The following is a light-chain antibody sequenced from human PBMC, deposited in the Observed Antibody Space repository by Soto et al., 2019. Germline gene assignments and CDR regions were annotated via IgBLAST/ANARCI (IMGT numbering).Light chain of an antibody. CDR1: QSISSY. CDR3: QQSYSTHLT. V-gene: IGKV1-39*01. J-gene: IGKJ4*01. Sequence: DIQMTQSPSSLSASVGDRVTITCRASQSISSYLNCYQQKPGKAPKLLIYAASSLQSGVPSRFSGSGSGTELTHTISSLQPEDFATYYCQQSYSTHLTFGGGTKVEIK. CDR2: AAS.